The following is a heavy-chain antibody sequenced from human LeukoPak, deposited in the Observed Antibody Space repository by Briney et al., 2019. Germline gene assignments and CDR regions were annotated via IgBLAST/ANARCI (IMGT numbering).Heavy chain of an antibody. V-gene: IGHV3-30*02. CDR1: GFTFSNYG. CDR2: IRYDGNNK. J-gene: IGHJ4*02. D-gene: IGHD3-10*01. CDR3: AKDWFQRFGYDY. Sequence: GGSLRLSCGASGFTFSNYGMLWVRQAPGKGLEWVAFIRYDGNNKLYADSMKGRFTISRDNSKNTLYLHINSLRAEDTAVYYCAKDWFQRFGYDYWGQGTLVTVSS.